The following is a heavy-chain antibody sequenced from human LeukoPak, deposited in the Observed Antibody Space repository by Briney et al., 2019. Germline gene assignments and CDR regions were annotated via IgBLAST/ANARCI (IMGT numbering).Heavy chain of an antibody. J-gene: IGHJ4*02. V-gene: IGHV3-30-3*01. CDR3: ARGSSWYFYYFDY. Sequence: PGGSLRLSCAASGFTFSSYAMHWVRQAPGKGLEWVAVISYDGSNKYYADSVKGRSTISRDNSKNTLYLQMNSLRAEDTAVYYCARGSSWYFYYFDYWGQGTLVTVSS. CDR1: GFTFSSYA. CDR2: ISYDGSNK. D-gene: IGHD6-13*01.